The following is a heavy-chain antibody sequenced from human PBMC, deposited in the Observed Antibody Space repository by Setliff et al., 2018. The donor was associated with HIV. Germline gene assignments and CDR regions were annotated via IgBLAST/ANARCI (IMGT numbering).Heavy chain of an antibody. V-gene: IGHV4-4*09. D-gene: IGHD3-10*01. J-gene: IGHJ4*02. CDR1: GGSIGGYS. Sequence: PSETLSLTCSASGGSIGGYSWGWIRQSPGKGLEWIGYIYPSTSANYNPPLKSRVRILLDTSKNQFSLRLTSVTAADTAVYFCARRPMVRGFGRYYFDYWGQGTLVTVSS. CDR3: ARRPMVRGFGRYYFDY. CDR2: IYPSTSA.